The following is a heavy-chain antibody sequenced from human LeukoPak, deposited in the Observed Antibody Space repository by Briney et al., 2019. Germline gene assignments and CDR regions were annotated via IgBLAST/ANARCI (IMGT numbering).Heavy chain of an antibody. V-gene: IGHV3-30*18. D-gene: IGHD3-3*01. CDR1: GFTFSSYG. Sequence: GRSLRLSCAASGFTFSSYGMHWVRQAPGKGLEWVAVISYDGSNKYYADSVEGRFTISRDNSKNTLYLQMNSLRAEDTAVYYCAKDRVAVGTYDFWSGYYFDYWGQGTLVTVSS. J-gene: IGHJ4*02. CDR2: ISYDGSNK. CDR3: AKDRVAVGTYDFWSGYYFDY.